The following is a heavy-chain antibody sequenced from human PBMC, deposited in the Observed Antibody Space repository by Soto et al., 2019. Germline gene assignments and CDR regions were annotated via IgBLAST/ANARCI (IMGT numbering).Heavy chain of an antibody. J-gene: IGHJ6*02. D-gene: IGHD3-16*01. V-gene: IGHV4-59*01. CDR3: ARASRHVWGTYGMEV. CDR1: GGSISSYY. CDR2: IYYSGST. Sequence: SETLSLTCTVSGGSISSYYWSWIRQPPGKGLEWIGYIYYSGSTNYNPSLKSRVTISVDTSKNQFSLKLSSVTAADTAVYYCARASRHVWGTYGMEVWGQGTTVTVPS.